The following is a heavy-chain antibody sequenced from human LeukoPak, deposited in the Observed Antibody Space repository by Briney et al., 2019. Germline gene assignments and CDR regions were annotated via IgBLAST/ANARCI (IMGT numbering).Heavy chain of an antibody. CDR1: GGTFSSYA. CDR3: ARVTTPYYYYYMDV. D-gene: IGHD2-15*01. CDR2: IIPIFGTA. Sequence: EASVKVSCKASGGTFSSYAISWVRQAPGQGLEWMGGIIPIFGTANYAQKFQGRVTITADESTSTAYMELSSLRSEDTAVYYCARVTTPYYYYYMDVWGKGTTVTVSS. V-gene: IGHV1-69*13. J-gene: IGHJ6*03.